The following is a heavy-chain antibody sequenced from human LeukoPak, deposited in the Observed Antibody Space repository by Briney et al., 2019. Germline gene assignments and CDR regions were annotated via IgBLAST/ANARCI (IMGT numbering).Heavy chain of an antibody. D-gene: IGHD3-10*01. V-gene: IGHV4-39*02. CDR1: TDSIRSSSYY. CDR3: AREGPHGSGIYYNPLDY. J-gene: IGHJ4*02. Sequence: SETLSLTCTLSTDSIRSSSYYWGWIRQPPGKGLEWIGSISYTGTTYYNPSLKSRVTISLDTSKNQFSLKLISVTAADTALYYCAREGPHGSGIYYNPLDYWGQGALVIVSS. CDR2: ISYTGTT.